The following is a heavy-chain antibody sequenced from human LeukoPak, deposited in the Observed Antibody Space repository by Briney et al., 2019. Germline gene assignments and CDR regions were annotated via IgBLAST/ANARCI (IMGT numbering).Heavy chain of an antibody. V-gene: IGHV4-34*01. J-gene: IGHJ5*02. CDR1: GDSITTYY. CDR3: ARVDKAMSAFDP. CDR2: INPSGTT. D-gene: IGHD5-18*01. Sequence: SETLSLTCTVSGDSITTYYWTWIRQPPGKGLEWIGQINPSGTTNYTPSLKSRVTMSVDTSKKQVSLKLSSVTDADTAAYYCARVDKAMSAFDPWGQGTLVTVSS.